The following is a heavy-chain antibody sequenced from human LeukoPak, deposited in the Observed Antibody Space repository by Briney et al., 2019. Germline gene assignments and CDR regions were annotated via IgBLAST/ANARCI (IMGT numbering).Heavy chain of an antibody. CDR2: IYPGDSDT. CDR1: GCMFTSYW. CDR3: ARQSWYYYDTSGHPDAFDI. D-gene: IGHD3-22*01. Sequence: GEALQISCKGSGCMFTSYWIGWVRRMPGKGLECMGIIYPGDSDTRYSPSFQGQVTISADRSSSTAYLQWISLKASDAAMYYCARQSWYYYDTSGHPDAFDIWGQGTMVTVSS. J-gene: IGHJ3*02. V-gene: IGHV5-51*01.